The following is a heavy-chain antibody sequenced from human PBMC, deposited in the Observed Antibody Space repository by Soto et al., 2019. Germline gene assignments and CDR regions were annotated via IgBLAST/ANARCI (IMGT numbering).Heavy chain of an antibody. Sequence: SETLSLTCAVSGYSISTGFNWGWIRQPPGKGLEWIGSIYHIGSTYYNLSLKSRVTISADTSKNQISLKLISVTAADTALYYCARDWRTGFYHFESWGQGTPVTVSS. CDR3: ARDWRTGFYHFES. J-gene: IGHJ4*02. D-gene: IGHD6-19*01. V-gene: IGHV4-38-2*02. CDR2: IYHIGST. CDR1: GYSISTGFN.